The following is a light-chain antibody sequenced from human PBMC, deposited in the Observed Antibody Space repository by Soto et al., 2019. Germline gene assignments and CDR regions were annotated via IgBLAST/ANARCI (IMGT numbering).Light chain of an antibody. J-gene: IGLJ2*01. Sequence: QSVLPQPPSVSGAPGQRVTISCTGSSSNIGAGYDVHWYQQLPGTAPKLLIYGNSNRPSGVPDRFSGSKSGTSASLAITGLQAEDEADYYCQSYDSSLSAGVVFGGGTKLTVL. V-gene: IGLV1-40*01. CDR2: GNS. CDR1: SSNIGAGYD. CDR3: QSYDSSLSAGVV.